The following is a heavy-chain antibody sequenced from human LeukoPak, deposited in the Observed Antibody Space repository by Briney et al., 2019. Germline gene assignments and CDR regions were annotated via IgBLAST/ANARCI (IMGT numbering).Heavy chain of an antibody. V-gene: IGHV3-23*01. CDR3: ARMYSGSYSVYYYYYMDV. J-gene: IGHJ6*03. CDR1: GFTLNNYA. D-gene: IGHD1-26*01. Sequence: GGSLRLSCAASGFTLNNYAMSWVRQVPGKGLQWVSGISSSGGNTYYLDSVKGRFTISRDNSKNTLYLQMNSLRAEDTAVYYCARMYSGSYSVYYYYYMDVWGKGTTVTISS. CDR2: ISSSGGNT.